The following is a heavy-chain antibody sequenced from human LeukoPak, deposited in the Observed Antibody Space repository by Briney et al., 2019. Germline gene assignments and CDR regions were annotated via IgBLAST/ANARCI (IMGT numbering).Heavy chain of an antibody. CDR2: IYHSGST. CDR3: AGGYSRAGYSDY. Sequence: SETLSLTCAVSGYSISSGYYWGRIRQPPGKGLEWIGSIYHSGSTYYNPSLKSRVTISVDTSKNQLSLKLSSVTAADTAVYYCAGGYSRAGYSDYWGQGTLVTVSS. V-gene: IGHV4-38-2*01. CDR1: GYSISSGYY. J-gene: IGHJ4*02. D-gene: IGHD5-12*01.